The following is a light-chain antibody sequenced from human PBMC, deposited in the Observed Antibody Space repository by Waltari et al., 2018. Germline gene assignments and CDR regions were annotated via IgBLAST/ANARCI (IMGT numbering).Light chain of an antibody. J-gene: IGLJ3*02. CDR1: SSDGGGYNY. CDR3: SSYISSSTLEV. V-gene: IGLV2-14*03. CDR2: DGS. Sequence: QSALTQPASVSGSPGQSITISCTGTSSDGGGYNYISWYQQHPGKAPKLMTFDGSKRPSGVSNRCAGSKSGNTASLTISGLQAEDEADYYCSSYISSSTLEVFGGGTRLTVL.